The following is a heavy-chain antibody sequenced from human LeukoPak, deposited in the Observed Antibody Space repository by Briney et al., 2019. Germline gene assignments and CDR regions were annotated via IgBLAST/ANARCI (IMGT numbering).Heavy chain of an antibody. CDR2: IIPIFGTA. CDR3: ARMKTMVRGVTGFDY. CDR1: GGTFSSYA. Sequence: SVTVSCKASGGTFSSYAISWVRQAPGQGLEWMGGIIPIFGTANYAQKFQGRVTITTDESTSTAYMELSSLSSEDTAVYYCARMKTMVRGVTGFDYWGQGTLVTVSS. D-gene: IGHD3-10*01. V-gene: IGHV1-69*05. J-gene: IGHJ4*02.